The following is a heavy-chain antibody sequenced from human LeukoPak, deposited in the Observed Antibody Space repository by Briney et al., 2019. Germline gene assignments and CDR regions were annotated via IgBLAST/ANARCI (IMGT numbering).Heavy chain of an antibody. D-gene: IGHD3-10*01. J-gene: IGHJ6*03. V-gene: IGHV4-59*01. CDR1: GGSISSYY. Sequence: SETLSLTCTVSGGSISSYYWSWLRQPPGKGLEWIGYIYYSGSTNYNPSLKSRVAISVDTSKNQFSLKLSSVTAADTAVYYCARVWNYGSGSYYKHYYYYMDVWGKGTTVTVSS. CDR3: ARVWNYGSGSYYKHYYYYMDV. CDR2: IYYSGST.